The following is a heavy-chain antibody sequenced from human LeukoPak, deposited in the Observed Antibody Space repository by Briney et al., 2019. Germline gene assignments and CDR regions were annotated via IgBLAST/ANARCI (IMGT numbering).Heavy chain of an antibody. CDR1: GGSISSSSYY. V-gene: IGHV4-39*01. J-gene: IGHJ4*02. CDR2: IYYSGST. CDR3: ARGGVRYCSSTSCSPFDY. Sequence: SETLSLTCTVSGGSISSSSYYWGWIRQPQGKGLEWIGSIYYSGSTYYNPSLKSRVTISVDTSKNQFSLKLSSVTAADTAVYYCARGGVRYCSSTSCSPFDYWGQGTLVTVSS. D-gene: IGHD2-2*01.